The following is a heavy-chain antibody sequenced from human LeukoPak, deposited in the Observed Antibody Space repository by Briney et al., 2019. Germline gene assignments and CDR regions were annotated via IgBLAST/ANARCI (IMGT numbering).Heavy chain of an antibody. CDR2: IYYSGST. V-gene: IGHV4-39*01. CDR3: ARHRIAAAGTYYYYMDV. J-gene: IGHJ6*03. CDR1: GGSISSSSYY. Sequence: SETLSLTCTVSGGSISSSSYYWGWIRQPPGKGLEWIGSIYYSGSTYYNPSLKSRVTISVDTSKNQFSLKLSSVTAADTAVYYCARHRIAAAGTYYYYMDVWGKGTTVTISS. D-gene: IGHD6-13*01.